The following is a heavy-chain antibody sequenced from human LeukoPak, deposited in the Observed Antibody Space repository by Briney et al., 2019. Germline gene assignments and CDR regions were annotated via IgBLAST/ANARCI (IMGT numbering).Heavy chain of an antibody. CDR1: GFNLSRFS. Sequence: GGSLRLSCAASGFNLSRFSIHWVRQAPGEGMEWVAVISYDGTNKYYADRVKGRFAISRDNSKSTLYLQMNSLRGEDTAVYHCVREGDSSGWASFDNWGQGTLVTVSS. V-gene: IGHV3-30*09. D-gene: IGHD6-19*01. CDR3: VREGDSSGWASFDN. CDR2: ISYDGTNK. J-gene: IGHJ4*02.